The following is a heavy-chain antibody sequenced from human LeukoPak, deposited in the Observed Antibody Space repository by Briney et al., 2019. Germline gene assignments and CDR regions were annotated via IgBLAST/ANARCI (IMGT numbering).Heavy chain of an antibody. Sequence: ASVKVSCKASGYTFTSYGISWVRQAPGQGLGWMGWIIAYNGNTNYAQKLWGRVTMTTDTSTRTDYMWLRSLRSENTGVYYCARGRLRLGELSFPDYWGQRTLVTVSS. CDR1: GYTFTSYG. CDR2: IIAYNGNT. D-gene: IGHD3-16*02. J-gene: IGHJ4*02. CDR3: ARGRLRLGELSFPDY. V-gene: IGHV1-18*01.